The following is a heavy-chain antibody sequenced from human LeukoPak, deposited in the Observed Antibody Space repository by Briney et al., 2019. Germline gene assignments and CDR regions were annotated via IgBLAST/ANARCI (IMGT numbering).Heavy chain of an antibody. CDR1: GFTFGDYA. J-gene: IGHJ4*02. CDR3: TRDSGYYDSSGYYSTSHFDY. CDR2: IRSKAYGGTT. Sequence: GGSLRLSCTASGFTFGDYAMSWFRQAPGKGLEWVGFIRSKAYGGTTEYAASVKGRFTISRDDSKSIAYLQMNSLKTEDTAVYYCTRDSGYYDSSGYYSTSHFDYWGQGTLVTVSS. D-gene: IGHD3-22*01. V-gene: IGHV3-49*03.